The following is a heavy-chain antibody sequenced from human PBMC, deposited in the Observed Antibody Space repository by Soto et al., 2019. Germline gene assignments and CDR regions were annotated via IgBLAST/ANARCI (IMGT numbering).Heavy chain of an antibody. CDR3: PSNNIVTPDSGLDV. J-gene: IGHJ6*02. Sequence: NPGGSLRLSCAASEFIFNNAWMNWVRQAPGKGLEWVGHIKRKTEGGTTDYAAPVKGRFTISRDDSKNMVYLQMNSLRTEDTAVYYCPSNNIVTPDSGLDVWGQGTTVTVSS. D-gene: IGHD5-12*01. V-gene: IGHV3-15*01. CDR1: EFIFNNAW. CDR2: IKRKTEGGTT.